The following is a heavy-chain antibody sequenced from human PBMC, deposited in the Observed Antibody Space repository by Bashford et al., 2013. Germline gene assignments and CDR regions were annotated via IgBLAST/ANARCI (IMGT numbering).Heavy chain of an antibody. J-gene: IGHJ6*02. CDR3: ARDWLNQQYFKFYYGMDV. D-gene: IGHD2-2*01. V-gene: IGHV1-2*02. CDR1: GYTFTGYY. Sequence: ASVKVSCKASGYTFTGYYMHWVRQAPGQGLEWMGGISPNSGGTNYAQKFQGRVTITADESTSTAYMELSSLRSEDTAVYYCARDWLNQQYFKFYYGMDVWGQGTTVTVSS. CDR2: ISPNSGGT.